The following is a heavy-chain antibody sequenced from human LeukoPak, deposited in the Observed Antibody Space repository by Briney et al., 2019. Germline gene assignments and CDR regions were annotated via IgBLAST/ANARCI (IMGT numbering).Heavy chain of an antibody. CDR1: GFTVSSNY. V-gene: IGHV3-66*01. J-gene: IGHJ4*02. CDR2: IYSGGST. D-gene: IGHD6-13*01. Sequence: GGSLRLSCAASGFTVSSNYMSWVRQAPGKGLEWVSVIYSGGSTYYADSVKGRFTISRDNSKNTPYLQMNSLRAEDTAVYYCARDLTYSSSWAYWGQGTLVTVSS. CDR3: ARDLTYSSSWAY.